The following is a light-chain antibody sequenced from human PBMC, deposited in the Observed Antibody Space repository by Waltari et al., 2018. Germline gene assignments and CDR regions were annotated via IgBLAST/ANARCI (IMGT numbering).Light chain of an antibody. J-gene: IGLJ3*02. CDR3: NLYAGSSTLGV. CDR1: STDVGGYDR. CDR2: DVS. V-gene: IGLV2-18*01. Sequence: QSALTQPPSVSGSPGQSVTISCTGISTDVGGYDRVSWYQQSPGTAPKLMISDVSNRPSGVPDRFSGSKSGNTASLTISVLQAEDEADYYCNLYAGSSTLGVFGGGTKLTVL.